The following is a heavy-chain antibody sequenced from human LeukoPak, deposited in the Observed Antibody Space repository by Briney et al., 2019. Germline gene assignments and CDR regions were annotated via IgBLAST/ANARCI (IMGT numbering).Heavy chain of an antibody. Sequence: SETLSLTCTVSGGSISSYYWSWIRQPPGKGLEWIGYIYYSGSTNYSPSLKSRVTISVDTSKNQFSLKLSSVTAADTAVYYCARWSIVTGFDYWGQGTLVTVSS. CDR2: IYYSGST. CDR3: ARWSIVTGFDY. CDR1: GGSISSYY. D-gene: IGHD2/OR15-2a*01. J-gene: IGHJ4*02. V-gene: IGHV4-59*01.